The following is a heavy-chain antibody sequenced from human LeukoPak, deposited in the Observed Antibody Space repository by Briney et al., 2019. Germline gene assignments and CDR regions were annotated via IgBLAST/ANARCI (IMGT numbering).Heavy chain of an antibody. V-gene: IGHV1-2*02. CDR1: GYTFAGYY. J-gene: IGHJ4*02. Sequence: ASVKVSCKTSGYTFAGYYMHWVRQAPGQGLEWMGWINPNSGGTNYAQKFQGRVTMTRDTSISTAYMELSRLRSDDTAVYYCARGKYSSGLIDYWGQGTLVTVSS. CDR2: INPNSGGT. CDR3: ARGKYSSGLIDY. D-gene: IGHD6-19*01.